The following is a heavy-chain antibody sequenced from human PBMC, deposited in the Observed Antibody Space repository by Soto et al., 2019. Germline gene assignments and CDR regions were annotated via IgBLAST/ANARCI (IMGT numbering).Heavy chain of an antibody. Sequence: EVQLLESGGALVQPGGYLRLSCAASGFTFSTYAMSWVRQPAGKGLEWVSAISGSGGTTYYADSVKGRVTVSRYNSKNTVYLQMNSLRVEDTAVYYCAKSYSDSGSYGVGHEHGGQGTLVTVTS. CDR2: ISGSGGTT. CDR3: AKSYSDSGSYGVGHEH. V-gene: IGHV3-23*01. D-gene: IGHD3-10*01. J-gene: IGHJ4*02. CDR1: GFTFSTYA.